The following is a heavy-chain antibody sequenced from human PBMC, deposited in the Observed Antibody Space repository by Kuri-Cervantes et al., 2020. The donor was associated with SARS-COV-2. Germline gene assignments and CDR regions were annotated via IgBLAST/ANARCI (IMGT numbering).Heavy chain of an antibody. V-gene: IGHV3-20*01. Sequence: GESLKISCAASGFTFDDYGMSWVRQAPGKGLEWVSGINWNGGSTGYADSVKGRFTISRDNAKNSLYLQMNSLRAEDTALYHCARGYGVIAPLYYFDYWGQGTLVTVSS. CDR3: ARGYGVIAPLYYFDY. J-gene: IGHJ4*02. CDR1: GFTFDDYG. D-gene: IGHD2-21*01. CDR2: INWNGGST.